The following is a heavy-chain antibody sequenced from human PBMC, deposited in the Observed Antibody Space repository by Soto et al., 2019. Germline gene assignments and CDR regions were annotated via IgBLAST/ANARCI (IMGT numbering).Heavy chain of an antibody. V-gene: IGHV3-23*01. D-gene: IGHD6-19*01. CDR2: ISGSGGST. J-gene: IGHJ4*02. CDR1: GFTFSSYA. CDR3: VKDSRGINADYFDY. Sequence: PGXSLRLSCAASGFTFSSYAISWVLQAPGKGLEWVSAISGSGGSTYYADSVKGRFTISRDNSKNTLYLQMNSLRDEDTAVYYCVKDSRGINADYFDYWGQGTLVTVSS.